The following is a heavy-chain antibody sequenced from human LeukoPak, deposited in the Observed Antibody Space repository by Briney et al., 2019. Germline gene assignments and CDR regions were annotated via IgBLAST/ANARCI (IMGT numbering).Heavy chain of an antibody. Sequence: SETLSLTCTVSGDSISGYYWSWIRQPAGKGLEWIGRIYSSGNTNYNPSPKSRVTMSVDTSKNQFSLKLSTVTAADTAVYYCARGRGYYGSGSYYRRPTYFDYWGQGTLVTVSS. V-gene: IGHV4-4*07. CDR3: ARGRGYYGSGSYYRRPTYFDY. CDR1: GDSISGYY. J-gene: IGHJ4*02. CDR2: IYSSGNT. D-gene: IGHD3-10*01.